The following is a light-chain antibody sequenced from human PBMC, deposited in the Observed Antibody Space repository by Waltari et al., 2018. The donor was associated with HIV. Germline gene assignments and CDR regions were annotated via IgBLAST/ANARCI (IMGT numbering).Light chain of an antibody. J-gene: IGLJ2*01. CDR2: DVS. CDR1: SRDVGGYNY. Sequence: QSALTQPASVSGSPGQSITISCTGTSRDVGGYNYVSWYQHHQGKAPKLMIYDVSNRPSGVSNRFSGSKSGNTASLTISGLQAEDEADYYCNSYTTSSTLHVVFGGGTKLTVL. V-gene: IGLV2-14*03. CDR3: NSYTTSSTLHVV.